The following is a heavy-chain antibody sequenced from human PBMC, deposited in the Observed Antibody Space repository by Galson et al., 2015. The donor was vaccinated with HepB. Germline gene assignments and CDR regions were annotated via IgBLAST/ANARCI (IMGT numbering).Heavy chain of an antibody. V-gene: IGHV1-2*04. J-gene: IGHJ4*02. Sequence: SVKVSCKASGYSFSDSYIHWVRQAPGQGLEWIGWISPNSGATNYAQKFQGSVTMTRDTSINTAYMELSRLRSDDTAVYYCAKGNVYYFDYWGQGTLVTVSS. CDR3: AKGNVYYFDY. CDR2: ISPNSGAT. CDR1: GYSFSDSY.